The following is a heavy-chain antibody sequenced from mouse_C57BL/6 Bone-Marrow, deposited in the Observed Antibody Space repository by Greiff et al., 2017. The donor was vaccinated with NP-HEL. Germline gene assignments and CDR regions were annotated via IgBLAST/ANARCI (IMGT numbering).Heavy chain of an antibody. V-gene: IGHV1-66*01. J-gene: IGHJ1*03. CDR1: GYSFTSYY. Sequence: QVQLQQSGPELVKPGASVKISCKASGYSFTSYYIHWVKQRPGQGLEWIGWIYPGSGNTKYNEKFKGKATLTADTSSSTAYMQLSSRTSEDSAVYYCARLSYYYGFDVWGTGTTVTVSS. D-gene: IGHD1-1*01. CDR3: ARLSYYYGFDV. CDR2: IYPGSGNT.